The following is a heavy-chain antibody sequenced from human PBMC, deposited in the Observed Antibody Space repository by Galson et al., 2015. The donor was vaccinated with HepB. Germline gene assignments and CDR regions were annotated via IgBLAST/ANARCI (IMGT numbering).Heavy chain of an antibody. J-gene: IGHJ5*02. CDR2: INGGYGNT. D-gene: IGHD3-22*01. V-gene: IGHV1-3*01. Sequence: SVKVSCKASGYTFTNYAIHWVRQAPGQRLEWMGWINGGYGNTKYSQKFQGRVTITRDISASTAYMELSSLTSEDTAVYYCARDALTDYYDSSGPPNWFDPWGQGTLVTVS. CDR3: ARDALTDYYDSSGPPNWFDP. CDR1: GYTFTNYA.